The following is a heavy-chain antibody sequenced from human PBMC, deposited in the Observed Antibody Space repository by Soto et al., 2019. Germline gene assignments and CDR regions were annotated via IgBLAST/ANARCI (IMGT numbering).Heavy chain of an antibody. V-gene: IGHV4-61*01. CDR1: GGSVSSGSYY. J-gene: IGHJ6*02. CDR3: ASFGMSNFEQLVRYYYYGMDV. Sequence: PSETLSLTCTVSGGSVSSGSYYWSWIRQPPGKGLEWIGYIYYSGSTNYNPSLKSRVTISVDTSKNQFSLKLSSVTAADTAVYYCASFGMSNFEQLVRYYYYGMDVWGQGTTVTVSS. CDR2: IYYSGST. D-gene: IGHD6-13*01.